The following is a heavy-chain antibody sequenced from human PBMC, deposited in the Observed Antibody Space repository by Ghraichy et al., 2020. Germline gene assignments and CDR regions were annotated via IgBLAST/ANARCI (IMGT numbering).Heavy chain of an antibody. Sequence: SGPTLVKPTQTLTLTCTFSGFSLSTSGVGVGWIRQPPGKALEWLALIYWDDDKRYSPSLKSRLTITKDTSKNQVVLTMTNMDPVDTATYYCAHMTQGIAVAGITGDDAFDIWGQGTMVTVSS. CDR3: AHMTQGIAVAGITGDDAFDI. D-gene: IGHD6-19*01. J-gene: IGHJ3*02. V-gene: IGHV2-5*02. CDR2: IYWDDDK. CDR1: GFSLSTSGVG.